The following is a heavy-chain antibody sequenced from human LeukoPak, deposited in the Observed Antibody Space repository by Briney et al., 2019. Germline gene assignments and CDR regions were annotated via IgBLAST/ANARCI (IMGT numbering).Heavy chain of an antibody. CDR3: AKGLSGPRTYGDYSPADY. J-gene: IGHJ4*02. CDR1: GFTFSSYG. CDR2: IRYDGSNK. V-gene: IGHV3-30*02. Sequence: GGSLRLSCAASGFTFSSYGMHWVRQAPGKGLEWVAFIRYDGSNKYYADSVKGRFTISRDNSKNTLYLQMNSLRAEDTAVYYCAKGLSGPRTYGDYSPADYWGQGTLVTVSS. D-gene: IGHD4-17*01.